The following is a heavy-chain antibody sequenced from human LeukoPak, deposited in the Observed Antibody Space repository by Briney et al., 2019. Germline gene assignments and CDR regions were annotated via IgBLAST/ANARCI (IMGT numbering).Heavy chain of an antibody. CDR3: AKDDY. Sequence: GRSLSLFRAVSVLTFRRYGMLWVTRAPGKGLEDVAFIRLDGSNKYYADSVKRRFPISRDNSKHTLYLQMNSRRAQDTAVFLCAKDDYWGQGTLVTVSS. CDR2: IRLDGSNK. J-gene: IGHJ4*02. CDR1: VLTFRRYG. V-gene: IGHV3-30*02.